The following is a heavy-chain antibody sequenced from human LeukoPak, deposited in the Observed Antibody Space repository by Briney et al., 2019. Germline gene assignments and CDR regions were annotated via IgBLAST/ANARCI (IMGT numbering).Heavy chain of an antibody. CDR1: GGSISSSSYY. CDR2: IYYSGST. D-gene: IGHD2-2*02. J-gene: IGHJ5*02. V-gene: IGHV4-39*01. Sequence: SETLSLTCTVSGGSISSSSYYWGWIRQPPGKGLEWIGSIYYSGSTYYNPSLKSRVTISVDTSKNQFSLKLSSVTAADTAVYYCARQGVVVPAAISWFDPWGQGTLVTVSS. CDR3: ARQGVVVPAAISWFDP.